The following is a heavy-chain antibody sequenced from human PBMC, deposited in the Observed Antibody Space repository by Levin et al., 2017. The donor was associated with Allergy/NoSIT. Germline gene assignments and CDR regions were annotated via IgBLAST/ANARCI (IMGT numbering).Heavy chain of an antibody. CDR3: AKDRDYGGSSGVFDY. CDR1: GFTFSSYA. J-gene: IGHJ4*02. CDR2: ISGSGGST. Sequence: GGSLRLSCAASGFTFSSYAMTWVRQAPGKGLEWVSAISGSGGSTYYADSVKGRFTVSRDNSKNTLFLQMNSLRAEDTAVYYCAKDRDYGGSSGVFDYWGQGTLVTVSS. V-gene: IGHV3-23*01. D-gene: IGHD4-23*01.